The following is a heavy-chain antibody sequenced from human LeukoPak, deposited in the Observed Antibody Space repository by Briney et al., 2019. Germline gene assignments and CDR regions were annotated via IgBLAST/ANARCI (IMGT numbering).Heavy chain of an antibody. J-gene: IGHJ4*02. CDR2: IYYSGST. V-gene: IGHV4-31*03. Sequence: PSETLSLTCTVSGGSISSGGYYWSWIRQHPGKGLEWIGYIYYSGSTYYNPSLKSRVTISVDTSKNQFSLKLSSVTAADAAVYYCARDSPASGDDYWGQGTLVTVSS. D-gene: IGHD3-10*01. CDR1: GGSISSGGYY. CDR3: ARDSPASGDDY.